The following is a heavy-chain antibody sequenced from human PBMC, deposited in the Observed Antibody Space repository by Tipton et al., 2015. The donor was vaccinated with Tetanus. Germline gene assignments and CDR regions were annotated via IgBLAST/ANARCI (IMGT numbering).Heavy chain of an antibody. D-gene: IGHD6-19*01. CDR3: ASGSSLDY. CDR2: ISSTSTYI. V-gene: IGHV3-21*06. CDR1: GFSFSNYR. Sequence: SLRLSCEVSGFSFSNYRMNWVRQAPGKGLEWVSSISSTSTYIDYGDAVKGRFTISRDSTQNSVYLQMDSLRVEDTAVYYCASGSSLDYWGQGALVIVSS. J-gene: IGHJ4*02.